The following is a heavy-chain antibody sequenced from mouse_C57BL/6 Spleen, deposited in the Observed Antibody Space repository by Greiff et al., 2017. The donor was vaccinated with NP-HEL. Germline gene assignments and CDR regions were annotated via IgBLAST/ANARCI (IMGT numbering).Heavy chain of an antibody. CDR2: IDPSDSYT. V-gene: IGHV1-59*01. J-gene: IGHJ2*01. D-gene: IGHD2-1*01. Sequence: QVQLKQPGAELVRPGTSVKLSCKASGYTFTSYWMHWVKQRPGQGLEWIGVIDPSDSYTNYNQKFKGKATLTVDTSSSTAYMQLSSLTSEDSAVYYCASYGNYVGYWGQGTTLTVSS. CDR1: GYTFTSYW. CDR3: ASYGNYVGY.